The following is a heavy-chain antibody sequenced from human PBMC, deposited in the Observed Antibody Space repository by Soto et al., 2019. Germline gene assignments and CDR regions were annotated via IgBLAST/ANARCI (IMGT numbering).Heavy chain of an antibody. CDR1: GGSISSGDYY. CDR2: IYYSGST. J-gene: IGHJ6*02. D-gene: IGHD3-10*01. V-gene: IGHV4-30-4*01. CDR3: ARDRYYGSGTYYNFYYGMDV. Sequence: PSETLSLTCTVSGGSISSGDYYWSWIRQPPGKGLEWIGNIYYSGSTYYNPSLRSRVTISLDTSKSQFSLRLSYVTAADTAVYYCARDRYYGSGTYYNFYYGMDVWGQGTTVTVS.